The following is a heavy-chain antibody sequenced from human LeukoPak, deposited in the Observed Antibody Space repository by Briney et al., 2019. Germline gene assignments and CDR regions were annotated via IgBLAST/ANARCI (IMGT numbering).Heavy chain of an antibody. CDR1: GYTFTSYD. V-gene: IGHV1-8*01. CDR3: ARKRRITMVRGAGFDP. D-gene: IGHD3-10*01. J-gene: IGHJ5*02. CDR2: MNPNSGNT. Sequence: ASVKVSCKASGYTFTSYDINWVRQATGQGLEWMGWMNPNSGNTGYAQKFQGRVTMTRNTSISTAYMELSSLRSEDTAVYYCARKRRITMVRGAGFDPWGQGTLVTVSS.